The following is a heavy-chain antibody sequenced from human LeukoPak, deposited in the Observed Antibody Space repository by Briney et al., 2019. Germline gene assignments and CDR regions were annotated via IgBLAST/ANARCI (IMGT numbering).Heavy chain of an antibody. CDR3: ARDFRAVTGYNGMDV. Sequence: GGSLRLSCAASGFTVSSNYMSWVRQAPGKGLEWVSVIYSSGSTYYAYSVKGRFTISRDNSKNTLYLQMNSLRAEGTAVYYCARDFRAVTGYNGMDVWGQGTTVTVSS. CDR2: IYSSGST. V-gene: IGHV3-66*01. J-gene: IGHJ6*02. CDR1: GFTVSSNY. D-gene: IGHD6-19*01.